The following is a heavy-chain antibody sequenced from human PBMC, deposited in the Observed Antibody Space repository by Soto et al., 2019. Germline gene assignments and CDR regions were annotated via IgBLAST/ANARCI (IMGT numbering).Heavy chain of an antibody. CDR2: VSGSGVTT. D-gene: IGHD3-3*01. V-gene: IGHV3-23*01. CDR1: GFTFSSYA. Sequence: GGSLRLSCAASGFTFSSYAMSWVRQAPGKGLEWVSAVSGSGVTTYYADSVKGRFTISRDNSKNTLYLQMNSLRAEDMALYYCANVGYYDFWSGYMDYWGQGSLVTVSS. CDR3: ANVGYYDFWSGYMDY. J-gene: IGHJ4*02.